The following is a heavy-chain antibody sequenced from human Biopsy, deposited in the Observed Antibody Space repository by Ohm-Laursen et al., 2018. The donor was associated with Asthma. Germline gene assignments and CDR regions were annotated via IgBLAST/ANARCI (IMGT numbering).Heavy chain of an antibody. Sequence: SDTLSLTCPVSGGSMSSSSYYWGWIRQPPGKGLEWMGSISYTGSAYHNPSLKSRVTISVDTSKNQFSLKLSSVTAADTAVYYCARVVGGYCSSTSCYGGYYYGMDVWGQGTTVTVSS. D-gene: IGHD2-2*01. J-gene: IGHJ6*02. CDR3: ARVVGGYCSSTSCYGGYYYGMDV. CDR2: ISYTGSA. CDR1: GGSMSSSSYY. V-gene: IGHV4-39*01.